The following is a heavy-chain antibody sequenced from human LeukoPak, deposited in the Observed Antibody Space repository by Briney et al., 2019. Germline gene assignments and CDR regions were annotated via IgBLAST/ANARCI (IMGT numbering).Heavy chain of an antibody. CDR2: INHSGST. Sequence: SETLSLTCAVYGGSFSGYYWSWIRQPPGKGLEWIGEINHSGSTNSNPSLKSRVTISVDTSKNQFSLKLSSVTAADTAVYYCARGLGLPYWGQGTLVTVSS. CDR1: GGSFSGYY. CDR3: ARGLGLPY. J-gene: IGHJ4*02. V-gene: IGHV4-34*01. D-gene: IGHD3/OR15-3a*01.